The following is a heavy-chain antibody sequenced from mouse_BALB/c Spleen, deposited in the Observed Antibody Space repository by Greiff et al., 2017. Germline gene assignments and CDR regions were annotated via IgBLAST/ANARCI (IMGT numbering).Heavy chain of an antibody. V-gene: IGHV1S135*01. CDR1: GYAFTSYN. Sequence: VQLQQSGPELVKPGASVKVSCKASGYAFTSYNMYWVKQSHGKSLEWIGYIDPYNGGTSYNQKFKGKATLTVDKSSSTAYMHLNSLTSEDSAVYYCARRGDYYGSSRLYWYFDVWGAGTTVTVSS. D-gene: IGHD1-1*01. J-gene: IGHJ1*01. CDR2: IDPYNGGT. CDR3: ARRGDYYGSSRLYWYFDV.